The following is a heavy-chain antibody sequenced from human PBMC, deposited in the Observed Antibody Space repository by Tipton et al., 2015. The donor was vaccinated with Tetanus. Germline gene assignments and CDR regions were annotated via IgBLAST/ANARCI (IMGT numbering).Heavy chain of an antibody. V-gene: IGHV1-18*01. D-gene: IGHD3-10*01. CDR3: ASHYGSGSDDAFDI. CDR1: GYTFTSYG. CDR2: ISAYNGNT. Sequence: QLVQSGAEVKKPGASVKVSCKASGYTFTSYGISWVRQAPGQGLEWMGWISAYNGNTNYAQKLQGRVTMTTDTSTSTAYMELRSLSSDDTAVYYWASHYGSGSDDAFDIWGQGTMVTVSS. J-gene: IGHJ3*02.